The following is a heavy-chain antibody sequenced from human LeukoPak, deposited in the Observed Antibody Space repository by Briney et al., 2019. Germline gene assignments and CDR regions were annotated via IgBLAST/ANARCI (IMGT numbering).Heavy chain of an antibody. J-gene: IGHJ5*02. D-gene: IGHD2-2*01. CDR1: GTSIISSGGCS. V-gene: IGHV4-30-2*01. Sequence: NPSQTLSLTCTVSGTSIISSGGCSWSWIRQPPGKGLEWIGYIYHSGSTYYNPSLKSRVTISVDRSKNQFSLKLSSVTAADTAVYYCARGLPAASRGRKGMDWFDPWGQGTLVTVSS. CDR3: ARGLPAASRGRKGMDWFDP. CDR2: IYHSGST.